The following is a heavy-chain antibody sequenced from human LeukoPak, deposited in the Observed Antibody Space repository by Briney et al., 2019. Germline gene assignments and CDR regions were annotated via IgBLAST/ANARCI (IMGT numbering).Heavy chain of an antibody. CDR3: VRDLILVWTPGDDFDY. J-gene: IGHJ4*02. CDR2: INEDASII. Sequence: GGSLRLSCAASGFSFSTSPMSWVRQPPGKGLEWVSRINEDASIITYADSVKGRFTISRDNAKNTLYLQMNSLRAEDTAVYYCVRDLILVWTPGDDFDYWGQGTLVTVSS. V-gene: IGHV3-74*01. CDR1: GFSFSTSP. D-gene: IGHD2-8*01.